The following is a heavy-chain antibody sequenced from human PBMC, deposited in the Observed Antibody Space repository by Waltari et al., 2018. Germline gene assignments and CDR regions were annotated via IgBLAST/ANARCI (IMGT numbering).Heavy chain of an antibody. CDR1: GYTFTGSY. CDR2: INPNSGGT. V-gene: IGHV1-2*06. CDR3: ARNGSFSGATSPKAFDI. D-gene: IGHD1-26*01. Sequence: QVQLVQSGAEVKKPGASVKVSCKASGYTFTGSYLPTVRQAPGQGLEWMGRINPNSGGTNYAQKFQGRVTMTRDTSISTAYMELSRLRSDDTAVYYCARNGSFSGATSPKAFDIWGQGTMVTVSS. J-gene: IGHJ3*02.